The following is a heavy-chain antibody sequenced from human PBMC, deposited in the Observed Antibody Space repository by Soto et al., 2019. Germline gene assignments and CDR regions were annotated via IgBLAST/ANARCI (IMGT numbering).Heavy chain of an antibody. CDR2: MNPNSGNT. V-gene: IGHV1-8*01. Sequence: QVQLVQSGAEVKKPGASVKVSCKASGYTFTSYDINWVRQATGQGLEWMGWMNPNSGNTGYAQKFQGKVTKTRNTSISTAYVGLRSLRSEDTAVYYCACPRCMPYGMDVWGQGTTVTVSS. D-gene: IGHD2-8*01. J-gene: IGHJ6*02. CDR3: ACPRCMPYGMDV. CDR1: GYTFTSYD.